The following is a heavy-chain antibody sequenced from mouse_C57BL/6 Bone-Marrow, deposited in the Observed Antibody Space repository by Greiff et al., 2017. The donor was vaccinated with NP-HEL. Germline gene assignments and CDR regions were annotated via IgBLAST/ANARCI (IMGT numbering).Heavy chain of an antibody. J-gene: IGHJ2*01. CDR3: ARYGIYLSLFDY. CDR1: GYTFTTYW. V-gene: IGHV1-61*01. CDR2: IFPSDGDT. D-gene: IGHD2-1*01. Sequence: QVQLQQPGVELVRPGSSVKLSCKTSGYTFTTYWLDWLRQRPGQGLEWIGNIFPSDGDTHYNQKFKVKATLTVDKSSSTAYMQLTSLTSEDSAVYYCARYGIYLSLFDYWGQGTALTVSS.